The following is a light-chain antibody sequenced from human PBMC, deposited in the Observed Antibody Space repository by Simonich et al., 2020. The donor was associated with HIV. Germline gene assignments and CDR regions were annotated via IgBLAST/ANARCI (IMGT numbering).Light chain of an antibody. Sequence: DIVMTQSPDSLAVSLGERATINCKSRQSVLYSSNNKNYLAWYQQKAGQPPKLRIYWASTRESRVPDRFSGRGSVSDFTLTISGLQAEDVAVYYCQQYYITPQTFGQGTKVEIK. CDR2: WAS. CDR3: QQYYITPQT. V-gene: IGKV4-1*01. J-gene: IGKJ1*01. CDR1: QSVLYSSNNKNY.